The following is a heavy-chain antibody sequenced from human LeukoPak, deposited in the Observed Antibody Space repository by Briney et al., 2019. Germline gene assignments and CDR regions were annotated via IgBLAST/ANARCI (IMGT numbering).Heavy chain of an antibody. CDR3: ARGSPTVTTRAWFDP. D-gene: IGHD4-17*01. CDR2: IYHSGST. J-gene: IGHJ5*02. Sequence: PSQTLSLTCAVSGGSISSGGYSWSWIRQPPGKGLEWIGYIYHSGSTYYNPSLKSRVTISVDRSKNQFSLKLSSVTAADTAVYYCARGSPTVTTRAWFDPWGQATLVNVAS. V-gene: IGHV4-30-2*01. CDR1: GGSISSGGYS.